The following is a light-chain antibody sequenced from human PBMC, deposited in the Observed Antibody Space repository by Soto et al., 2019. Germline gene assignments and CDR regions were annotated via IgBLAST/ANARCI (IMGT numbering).Light chain of an antibody. Sequence: QSVLTQPASVSGSLVQSITISCTGTISDFVVYNYVSWYQQHPGKAPKLMIYGVSNRPSGVSNRFSGSKSGNTASLTISGLQADDEADYYCSSHTISSALQVFGTGTKVTVL. V-gene: IGLV2-14*01. J-gene: IGLJ1*01. CDR2: GVS. CDR3: SSHTISSALQV. CDR1: ISDFVVYNY.